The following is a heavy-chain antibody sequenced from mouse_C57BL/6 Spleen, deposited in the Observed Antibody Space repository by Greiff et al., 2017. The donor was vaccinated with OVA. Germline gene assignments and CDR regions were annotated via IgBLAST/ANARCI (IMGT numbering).Heavy chain of an antibody. D-gene: IGHD1-1*01. CDR1: GYSITSGYY. CDR3: ARITTVVARAMDY. J-gene: IGHJ4*01. CDR2: ISYDGSN. Sequence: DVKLVESGPGLVKPSQSLSLTCSVTGYSITSGYYWNWIRQFPGNKLEWMGYISYDGSNNYNPSLKNRISITRDTSKNQFFLKLNSVTTEDTATYYCARITTVVARAMDYWGQGTSVTVSS. V-gene: IGHV3-6*01.